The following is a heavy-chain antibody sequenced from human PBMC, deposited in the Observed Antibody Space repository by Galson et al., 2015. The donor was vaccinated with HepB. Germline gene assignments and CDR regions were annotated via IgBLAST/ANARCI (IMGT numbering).Heavy chain of an antibody. D-gene: IGHD1-14*01. V-gene: IGHV1-69*13. J-gene: IGHJ4*02. CDR1: GDTFSSFA. CDR2: INPVFGTA. CDR3: ASYIRSPYTFDY. Sequence: SVKVSCKASGDTFSSFAISWVRQAPGQGLEWVGGINPVFGTANYAQKFQDRVTITADASTSTAYMDLSSLRSEDTAVYYCASYIRSPYTFDYWGQGTLVTVSS.